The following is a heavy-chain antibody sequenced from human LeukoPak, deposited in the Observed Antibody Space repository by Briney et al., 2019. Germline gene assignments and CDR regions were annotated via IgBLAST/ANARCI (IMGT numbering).Heavy chain of an antibody. Sequence: PGRSLRLSCAASGFTFSSYGMHWVRQAPGKGLEWVAVISYDGSNKYYADSVKGRFTISRDNSKNTLYLQMNSLRAEDTAVYYCAKEKEVRGDYDDYFDYWGQGTLVTVSS. V-gene: IGHV3-30*18. CDR2: ISYDGSNK. J-gene: IGHJ4*02. D-gene: IGHD4-17*01. CDR1: GFTFSSYG. CDR3: AKEKEVRGDYDDYFDY.